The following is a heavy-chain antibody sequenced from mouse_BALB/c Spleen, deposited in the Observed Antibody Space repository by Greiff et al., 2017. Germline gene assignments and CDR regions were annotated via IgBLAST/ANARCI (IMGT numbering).Heavy chain of an antibody. CDR1: GFTFSSYG. CDR3: TRDYYGSYYFDY. V-gene: IGHV5-6*01. CDR2: ISSGGSYT. Sequence: EVQLVESGGDLVKPGGSLKLSCAASGFTFSSYGMSWVRQTPDKRLEWVATISSGGSYTYYPDSVKGRFTISRDNAKNTLYLQMSSLKSEDTAMYYCTRDYYGSYYFDYWGQGTTLTVSS. J-gene: IGHJ2*01. D-gene: IGHD1-2*01.